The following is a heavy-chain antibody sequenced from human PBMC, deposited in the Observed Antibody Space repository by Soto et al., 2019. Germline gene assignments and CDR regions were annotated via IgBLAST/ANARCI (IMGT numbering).Heavy chain of an antibody. Sequence: GGSLRLSCAASGFTFDDYAMHWVRQAPGKGLEWVSGIGWNTESVAYADSVKGRFTISRDNAKNSLYLEMSSLRPEDTALYFCAKDAVRAHYFYFYYLDVWGKGTTVTVSS. CDR3: AKDAVRAHYFYFYYLDV. D-gene: IGHD3-10*01. CDR1: GFTFDDYA. J-gene: IGHJ6*03. V-gene: IGHV3-9*01. CDR2: IGWNTESV.